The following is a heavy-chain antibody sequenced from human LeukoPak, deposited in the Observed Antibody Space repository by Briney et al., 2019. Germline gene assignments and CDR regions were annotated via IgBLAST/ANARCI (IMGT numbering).Heavy chain of an antibody. CDR1: GFTFSSYW. V-gene: IGHV3-7*01. CDR3: ARDGGLHTNFDY. Sequence: GGSLRLSCVASGFTFSSYWMSWVRQAPGKGLEWVANIKQDGSEKYYVDSVKGRFTISRDNAKNSLYLQMNSLRAEDTAVYYCARDGGLHTNFDYWGQGTLVTVSS. J-gene: IGHJ4*02. CDR2: IKQDGSEK. D-gene: IGHD2-15*01.